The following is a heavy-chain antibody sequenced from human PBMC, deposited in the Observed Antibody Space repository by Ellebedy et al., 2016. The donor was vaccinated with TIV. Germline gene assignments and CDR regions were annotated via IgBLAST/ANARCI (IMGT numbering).Heavy chain of an antibody. CDR2: AYHSGST. V-gene: IGHV4-61*05. CDR3: ARVPLLRDFDWLAGYMDV. J-gene: IGHJ6*03. Sequence: SETLSLTCTGSGGSISSSSYYWGWIRQPPGKGLEWIGYAYHSGSTDYNPSLQSRVTISVDTSKNPFSLNLSSVTAADTAVYSCARVPLLRDFDWLAGYMDVWGKGTTVTVSS. CDR1: GGSISSSSYY. D-gene: IGHD3-9*01.